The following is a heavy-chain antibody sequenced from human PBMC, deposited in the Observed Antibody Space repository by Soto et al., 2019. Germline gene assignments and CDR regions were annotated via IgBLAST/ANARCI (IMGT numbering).Heavy chain of an antibody. CDR2: ISGSDDST. D-gene: IGHD6-6*01. CDR3: AKRSSSSTFDY. CDR1: GFTFISYA. V-gene: IGHV3-23*01. Sequence: PGGSLRLSCAASGFTFISYAMSWVLQAPGKGLEWVSVISGSDDSTYYADSVKGRFTISRDNSKNTLYLQMNSLRAEDTAVYYCAKRSSSSTFDYWGQGTLVTVSS. J-gene: IGHJ4*01.